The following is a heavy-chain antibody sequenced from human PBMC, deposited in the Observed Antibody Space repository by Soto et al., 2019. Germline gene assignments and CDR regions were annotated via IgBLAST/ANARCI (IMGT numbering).Heavy chain of an antibody. Sequence: PGGSLRLSCTGYGFTFVDYAMSWFRQARGKGLEWVGFIRSRVHGGTTEFAGSVKGRFTISRDDSTSIAYMQMNSLKTEDTAVYYCTAVQLRVAVTRWYHATYNWDQGALVTVSS. D-gene: IGHD2-15*01. CDR1: GFTFVDYA. CDR2: IRSRVHGGTT. J-gene: IGHJ4*02. CDR3: TAVQLRVAVTRWYHATYN. V-gene: IGHV3-49*03.